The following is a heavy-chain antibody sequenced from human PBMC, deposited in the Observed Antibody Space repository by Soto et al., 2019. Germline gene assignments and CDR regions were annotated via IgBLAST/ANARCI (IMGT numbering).Heavy chain of an antibody. J-gene: IGHJ3*02. CDR2: IVPIFGTA. Sequence: QVQLVQSGAEVKKPGSSVKVSCKASGGTFSSYAISWVRQAPGQGLEWMGGIVPIFGTANYAQKFQGRVTITADESTSTAYMELSSLRPEDTAVYYCARVVSNNYYDSSTTTIDIWGQGTMVTVSS. CDR3: ARVVSNNYYDSSTTTIDI. CDR1: GGTFSSYA. V-gene: IGHV1-69*01. D-gene: IGHD3-22*01.